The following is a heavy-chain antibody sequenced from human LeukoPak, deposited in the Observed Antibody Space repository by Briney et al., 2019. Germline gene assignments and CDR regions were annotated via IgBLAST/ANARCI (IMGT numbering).Heavy chain of an antibody. CDR1: GYSFTSYW. J-gene: IGHJ4*02. CDR2: IYPGDSDT. Sequence: GESLKISCKGSGYSFTSYWIGWVRQMPGKGLEWMGIIYPGDSDTRYIPSFQGQVTISVDKSISTAYLQWSSLKASDTAMYYCVRQEGYDFWSGYYYFDYWGQGTLVTVSS. V-gene: IGHV5-51*01. CDR3: VRQEGYDFWSGYYYFDY. D-gene: IGHD3-3*01.